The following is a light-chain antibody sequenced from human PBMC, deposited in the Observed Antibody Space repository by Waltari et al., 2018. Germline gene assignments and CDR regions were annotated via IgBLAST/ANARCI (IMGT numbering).Light chain of an antibody. CDR3: QSYDSDLSSWV. J-gene: IGLJ3*02. CDR2: ATV. V-gene: IGLV1-40*01. Sequence: QSVLTPPPSVSGAPGPRVPTPGTGSRSNIGAVYAVPWYQQLPRTAPKLLIFATVNRPSWVPERFSCAKSCTSASMAITGLQAEDEADYYCQSYDSDLSSWVFGGGSELTVL. CDR1: RSNIGAVYA.